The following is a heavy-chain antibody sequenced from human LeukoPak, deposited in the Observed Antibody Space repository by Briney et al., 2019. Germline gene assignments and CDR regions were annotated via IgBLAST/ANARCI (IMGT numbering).Heavy chain of an antibody. Sequence: ASVKVSCKASGYTFTGYYMHWVRQAPGQGLEWMGWINPNSGGTNYAQKFQGRVTMTRDTSISTAYMELSRLRPDDTAVYYCASRPYYDSSGYFDYWGQGTLVTVSS. D-gene: IGHD3-22*01. CDR3: ASRPYYDSSGYFDY. CDR2: INPNSGGT. J-gene: IGHJ4*02. CDR1: GYTFTGYY. V-gene: IGHV1-2*02.